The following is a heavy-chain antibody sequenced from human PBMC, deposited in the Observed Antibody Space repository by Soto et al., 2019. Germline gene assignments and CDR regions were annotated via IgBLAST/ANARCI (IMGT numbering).Heavy chain of an antibody. CDR3: ATDVSSSWYTDWFDP. D-gene: IGHD6-13*01. CDR1: GYTFTSYG. J-gene: IGHJ5*02. CDR2: ISAYNGNT. V-gene: IGHV1-18*01. Sequence: ASVKVSCKASGYTFTSYGISWVRQAPGQGLEWMGWISAYNGNTNYAQKLQGRVTMTTDTSTSTAYMELRSLRSDDTAVYYCATDVSSSWYTDWFDPWGQGTLVTVSS.